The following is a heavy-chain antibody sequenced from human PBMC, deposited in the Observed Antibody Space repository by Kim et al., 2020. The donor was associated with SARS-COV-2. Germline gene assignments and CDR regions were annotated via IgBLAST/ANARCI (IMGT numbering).Heavy chain of an antibody. D-gene: IGHD2-15*01. CDR1: GDSFNTHA. V-gene: IGHV1-69*13. CDR3: ARARGCSGGKCYFADF. J-gene: IGHJ4*02. CDR2: IIPTFGTT. Sequence: SVKVSCKASGDSFNTHAFTWVRQAPGQGLEWMGGIIPTFGTTNYAQKFQSRVTITADDSSSTVYMELSSLRSDDTAMYYCARARGCSGGKCYFADFWGQGTLVTFSS.